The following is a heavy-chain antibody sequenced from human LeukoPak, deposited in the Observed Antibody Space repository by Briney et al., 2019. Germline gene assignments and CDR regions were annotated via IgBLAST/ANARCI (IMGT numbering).Heavy chain of an antibody. Sequence: SVKVSCKASGYTFTSYAISWVRQAPGQGLEWMGGIIPIFGTANYAQKFQGRVTITADESTSTAYMELSSLRSEDTAVYYCASAKGIAVAEVGYFDYWGQGTLVTVSS. D-gene: IGHD6-19*01. V-gene: IGHV1-69*13. CDR2: IIPIFGTA. CDR1: GYTFTSYA. CDR3: ASAKGIAVAEVGYFDY. J-gene: IGHJ4*02.